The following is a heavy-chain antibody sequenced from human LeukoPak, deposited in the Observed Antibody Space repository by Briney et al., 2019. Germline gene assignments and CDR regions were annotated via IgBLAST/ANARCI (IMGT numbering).Heavy chain of an antibody. CDR3: ARSSFFVLRFLEWLSRRDAFDI. J-gene: IGHJ3*02. CDR2: INPNSGGT. CDR1: GYTFTGYY. D-gene: IGHD3-3*01. Sequence: ASVNVSCKASGYTFTGYYMHWVRQAPGQGLEWMGRINPNSGGTNYAQKFQGRVTMTRDTSISTAYMELSRLRSDDTAVYYCARSSFFVLRFLEWLSRRDAFDIWGQGTMVTVSS. V-gene: IGHV1-2*06.